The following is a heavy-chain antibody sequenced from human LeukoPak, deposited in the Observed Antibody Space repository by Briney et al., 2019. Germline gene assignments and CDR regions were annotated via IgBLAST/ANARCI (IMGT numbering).Heavy chain of an antibody. CDR2: IRYDGSNK. D-gene: IGHD6-19*01. V-gene: IGHV3-30*02. J-gene: IGHJ4*02. CDR3: AKDSVGFAYSSGWYYY. CDR1: GFTFSSYG. Sequence: GGSLRLSCAASGFTFSSYGMHWVRQAPGKGLEWVAFIRYDGSNKYYADSVKGRFTISRDNSKNTLYLQMNSLRAEDTAVYYCAKDSVGFAYSSGWYYYWGQGTLVTVSS.